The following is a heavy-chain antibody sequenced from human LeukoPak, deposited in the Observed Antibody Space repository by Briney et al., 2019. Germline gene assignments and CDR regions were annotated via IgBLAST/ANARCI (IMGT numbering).Heavy chain of an antibody. J-gene: IGHJ4*02. CDR1: GGSISSGGYY. Sequence: PSETLSLTCTVSGGSISSGGYYWSWIRQHPGKGLEWIVYIYYSGSTYYNPSLTSRVTISVDTSKNQFSLKLSSVTAADTAVYYCARGREASGYDYPPAPYFDYWGQGTLVTVSS. D-gene: IGHD5-12*01. CDR3: ARGREASGYDYPPAPYFDY. CDR2: IYYSGST. V-gene: IGHV4-31*03.